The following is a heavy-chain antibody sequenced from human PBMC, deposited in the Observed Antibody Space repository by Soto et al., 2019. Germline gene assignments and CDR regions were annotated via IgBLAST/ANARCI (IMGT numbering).Heavy chain of an antibody. CDR1: GFTFSSYA. D-gene: IGHD3-9*01. CDR3: AKILPLYYDILTGRRAGDAFDI. V-gene: IGHV3-23*01. Sequence: EVQLLESGGGLVQPGGSLRLSCAASGFTFSSYAMSWVRQAPGKGMEWVSAISGSGGSTYYADSVKGRFTISRDNSKNTLYLQMNSLIAEDTAVYYCAKILPLYYDILTGRRAGDAFDIWGQGTMVTVSS. J-gene: IGHJ3*02. CDR2: ISGSGGST.